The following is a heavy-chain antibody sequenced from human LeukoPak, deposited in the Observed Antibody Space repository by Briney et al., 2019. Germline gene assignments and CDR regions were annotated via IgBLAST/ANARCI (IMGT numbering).Heavy chain of an antibody. CDR3: ARDGYSDSSGYDYPPSV. CDR2: MSYSGTS. Sequence: ASETLSLTCTVSGGSISTYYWSWIRQPPGKGLEWIGYMSYSGTSNYNPSLRSRVTISVDASKNQFSLKLSSVTAADTAVYYCARDGYSDSSGYDYPPSVWGQGTRVTVSS. V-gene: IGHV4-59*01. D-gene: IGHD3-22*01. J-gene: IGHJ4*02. CDR1: GGSISTYY.